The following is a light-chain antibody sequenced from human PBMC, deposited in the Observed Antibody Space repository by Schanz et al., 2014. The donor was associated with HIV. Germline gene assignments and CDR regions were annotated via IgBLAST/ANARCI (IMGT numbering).Light chain of an antibody. CDR1: QSVKSNF. CDR3: QHYGDSRGT. CDR2: GAS. Sequence: EIVLTQSPGTLSLSPGERGTLSCRASQSVKSNFIGWYQQKPGQAPRLLIFGASNRATGIPDRFSGGVSGTDFTLTSSRLEPEDFAVYYCQHYGDSRGTFGGGTKVDI. J-gene: IGKJ4*02. V-gene: IGKV3-20*01.